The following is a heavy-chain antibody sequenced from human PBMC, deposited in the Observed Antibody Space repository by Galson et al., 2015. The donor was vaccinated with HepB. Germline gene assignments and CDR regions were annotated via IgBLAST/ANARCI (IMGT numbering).Heavy chain of an antibody. J-gene: IGHJ4*02. Sequence: SVKVSCKASGGTFSSYAISWVRQAPGQGLEWMGRIIPILGIANYAQKFQGRVTITADKSTSTAYMELSSLRSEDTAVYYCARADYGSGSYAVDYWGQGTLVTVSS. CDR1: GGTFSSYA. D-gene: IGHD3-10*01. V-gene: IGHV1-69*04. CDR3: ARADYGSGSYAVDY. CDR2: IIPILGIA.